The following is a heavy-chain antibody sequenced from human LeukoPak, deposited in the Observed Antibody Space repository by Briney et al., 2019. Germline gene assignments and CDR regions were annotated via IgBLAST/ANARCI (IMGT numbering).Heavy chain of an antibody. CDR3: AKDQGEAVVPRRFDY. D-gene: IGHD2-2*01. Sequence: GGSLRLSCAASGFTFTNYAMSWVRQAPGKGLEWVSTIYFSGGDTYSADSVKGRFTISRDNAKNTLYLQMNSLRAEDTAIYYCAKDQGEAVVPRRFDYWGQGALVTVSS. J-gene: IGHJ4*02. V-gene: IGHV3-23*01. CDR1: GFTFTNYA. CDR2: IYFSGGDT.